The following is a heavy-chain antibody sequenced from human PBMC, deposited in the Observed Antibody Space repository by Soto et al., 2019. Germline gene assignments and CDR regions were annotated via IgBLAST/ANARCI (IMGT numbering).Heavy chain of an antibody. CDR1: GGTFSSYA. Sequence: QVQLVQSGAEVKKPGSSVKVSCKASGGTFSSYAISWVRQAPGQGLEWMGGIIPIFGTANYAQKFQGRVTITSEESTCRAYMELIRMRYEYTAGYYFARHVPAAGYYYGMDVLGQGTTVSVSS. D-gene: IGHD2-2*01. CDR2: IIPIFGTA. CDR3: ARHVPAAGYYYGMDV. J-gene: IGHJ6*02. V-gene: IGHV1-69*05.